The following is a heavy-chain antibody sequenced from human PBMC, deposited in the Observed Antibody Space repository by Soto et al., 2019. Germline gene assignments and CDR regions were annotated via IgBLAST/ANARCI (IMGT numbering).Heavy chain of an antibody. D-gene: IGHD6-19*01. V-gene: IGHV1-58*01. J-gene: IGHJ4*02. CDR2: IGVGSGNT. Sequence: QMQLVQSGPEVKKPGTSVKVSCKASGFTFTSSAVQWVRQARGQRLEWIGWIGVGSGNTNYAQKFQERVTITRDMSTSTAYMELSSLRSEDTAVYYCAAGPRLEMAAVDYWGQGTLVTVSS. CDR1: GFTFTSSA. CDR3: AAGPRLEMAAVDY.